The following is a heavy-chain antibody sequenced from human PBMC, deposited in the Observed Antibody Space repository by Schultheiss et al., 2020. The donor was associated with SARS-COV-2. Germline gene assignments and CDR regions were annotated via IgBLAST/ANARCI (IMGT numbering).Heavy chain of an antibody. D-gene: IGHD3-22*01. CDR3: ARQGGFYYDTSGYYPDYFDY. J-gene: IGHJ4*02. V-gene: IGHV4-39*01. Sequence: SETLSLTCTVSGGSISSSSYYWGWIRQPPGKGLEWIATIFYNGTIYSSPSLKSRVTMSVDTSENQFSLSLNSVTAADTAVYYCARQGGFYYDTSGYYPDYFDYWGQGALVTVAS. CDR1: GGSISSSSYY. CDR2: IFYNGTI.